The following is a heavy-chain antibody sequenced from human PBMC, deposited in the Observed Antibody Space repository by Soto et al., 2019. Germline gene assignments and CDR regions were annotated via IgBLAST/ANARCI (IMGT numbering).Heavy chain of an antibody. V-gene: IGHV1-46*01. CDR3: ARDHDYGDYFAY. CDR2: INPSGGGT. CDR1: GSTFTSSY. Sequence: QVQLVQSGAEVKEPGSSVKVSCKASGSTFTSSYFHWVRQATGEGLAWMGRINPSGGGTTYAQKFRGRVIMTRDTSTSTVYMQLSSLRSEDTAVYYCARDHDYGDYFAYWGQGTLVTVSS. J-gene: IGHJ4*02. D-gene: IGHD4-17*01.